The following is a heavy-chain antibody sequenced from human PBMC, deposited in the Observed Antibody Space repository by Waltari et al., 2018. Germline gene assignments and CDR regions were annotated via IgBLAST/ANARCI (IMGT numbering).Heavy chain of an antibody. V-gene: IGHV1-69*14. CDR3: ASPYCSSTSCYTTGFMDV. D-gene: IGHD2-2*02. CDR2: IIPILGTA. Sequence: VRLVQSGAEVKKPGSSVKVSCKGSGRTFSSHATSGGGKAPGEGLEWMGGIIPILGTANYAQKFQGIATITATTTTSSAYMERSSLRSEDTAYYYCASPYCSSTSCYTTGFMDVWGKGTTVTVSS. J-gene: IGHJ6*03. CDR1: GRTFSSHA.